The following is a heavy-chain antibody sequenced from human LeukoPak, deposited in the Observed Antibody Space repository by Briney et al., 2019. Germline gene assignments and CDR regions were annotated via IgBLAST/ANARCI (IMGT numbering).Heavy chain of an antibody. V-gene: IGHV4-59*08. Sequence: PSETLSLTCTVTGASITSDFWDWIRQSPGKGPEWIGYIYDTGSTNYNPTLRGRVTISADRSKNQFSLKLNSVTAADTAVYYCARHHGRQSIAWQWGPKQNYHHGMDVWGQGTTVTVSS. CDR2: IYDTGST. J-gene: IGHJ6*02. CDR1: GASITSDF. D-gene: IGHD6-19*01. CDR3: ARHHGRQSIAWQWGPKQNYHHGMDV.